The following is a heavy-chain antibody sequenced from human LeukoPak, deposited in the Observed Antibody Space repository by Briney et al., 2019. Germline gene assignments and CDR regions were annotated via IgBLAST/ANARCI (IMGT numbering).Heavy chain of an antibody. J-gene: IGHJ4*02. CDR2: ISSDGSNK. D-gene: IGHD3-10*01. V-gene: IGHV3-30-3*01. Sequence: GGPLRLSCAASGFTFSTCAMHWVRQAPGKGLEWVAIISSDGSNKYYADSVKGRFTISRDNSKNTLYLQMNSLRAEDTAVYYCARGEYYFDNWGQGTLVTVSS. CDR1: GFTFSTCA. CDR3: ARGEYYFDN.